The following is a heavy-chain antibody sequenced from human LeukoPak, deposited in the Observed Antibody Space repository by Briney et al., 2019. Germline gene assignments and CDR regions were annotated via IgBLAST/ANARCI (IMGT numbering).Heavy chain of an antibody. V-gene: IGHV4-39*07. CDR1: GGSISSSSYY. CDR2: IYYSGNT. Sequence: SETLSLTCTVSGGSISSSSYYWGWIRQPPGKGLEWIGSIYYSGNTYYNPSLKSRVTISVDTSKNQFSLKLSSVTAADTAVYYCARARTTMIVEYYFDYRGQGTLVTVSS. J-gene: IGHJ4*02. D-gene: IGHD3-22*01. CDR3: ARARTTMIVEYYFDY.